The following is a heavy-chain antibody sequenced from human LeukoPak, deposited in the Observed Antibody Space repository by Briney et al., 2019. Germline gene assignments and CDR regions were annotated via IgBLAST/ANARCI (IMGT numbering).Heavy chain of an antibody. CDR3: AKDGYYCSSTSCYLDN. CDR2: ISGSGGST. V-gene: IGHV3-23*01. J-gene: IGHJ4*02. Sequence: PGGSLRLSCAASGFTFSTYAMSWVRQAPGKGLEWVSTISGSGGSTYYADSVRGRFTISRDNSKNTLYLQMNSLRAEDTAVYYCAKDGYYCSSTSCYLDNWGQGTLVTVSS. CDR1: GFTFSTYA. D-gene: IGHD2-2*01.